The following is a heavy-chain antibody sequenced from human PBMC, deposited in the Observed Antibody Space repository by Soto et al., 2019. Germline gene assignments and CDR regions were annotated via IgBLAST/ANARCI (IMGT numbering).Heavy chain of an antibody. Sequence: GGSLRLSCAASGFTFSNAWMSWVRQAPGKGLEWVGRIKSKTDGGTTDYAAPVKGRFTISRDDSKNTLYLQMNSLKTEDTAVYYCTTEDERRGIAAAFDYWGQGTLVTVSS. CDR1: GFTFSNAW. V-gene: IGHV3-15*01. CDR2: IKSKTDGGTT. CDR3: TTEDERRGIAAAFDY. D-gene: IGHD6-13*01. J-gene: IGHJ4*02.